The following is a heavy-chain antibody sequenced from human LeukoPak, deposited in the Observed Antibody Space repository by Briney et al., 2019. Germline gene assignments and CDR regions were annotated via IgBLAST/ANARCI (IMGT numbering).Heavy chain of an antibody. D-gene: IGHD2/OR15-2a*01. CDR1: GGSITNYY. CDR3: ARHGKGVTYFYTFDI. J-gene: IGHJ3*02. V-gene: IGHV4-59*08. CDR2: VYASGAT. Sequence: PSETLSLTCTVSGGSITNYYWSWIRQPPGEGLEWIGYVYASGATNSNSSLKSRVAISVDTSKNQFSLKLSSVTAADTAVYYCARHGKGVTYFYTFDIWGQGTVVAVSS.